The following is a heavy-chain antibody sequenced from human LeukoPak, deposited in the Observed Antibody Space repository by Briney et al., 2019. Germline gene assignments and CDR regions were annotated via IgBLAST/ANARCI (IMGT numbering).Heavy chain of an antibody. CDR2: ITLGTGDI. CDR3: ARDIAPSGSWWFDS. D-gene: IGHD6-13*01. V-gene: IGHV1-2*02. J-gene: IGHJ5*01. Sequence: ASVKVSCKAPGYTFTEYYLHWLRQAPGQGLEWMGWITLGTGDIFYAQNFQGRVTMTRDTSISTAYKQLGSLKSDDTAVYYCARDIAPSGSWWFDSRGQGTLVTVSS. CDR1: GYTFTEYY.